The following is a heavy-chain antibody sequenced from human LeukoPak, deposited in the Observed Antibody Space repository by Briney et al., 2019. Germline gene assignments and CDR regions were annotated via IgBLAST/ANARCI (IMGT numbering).Heavy chain of an antibody. CDR3: ARDGSGDYDFDY. Sequence: GGSLRLSCVVSGFTFSNYEMNWVRQAPGKGLEWVSHISSSGNTMHYADSVKGRFTISKDNAKNSLYLQMNSLRPEDTAVYYCARDGSGDYDFDYWGQGTLVTVSS. CDR1: GFTFSNYE. V-gene: IGHV3-48*03. D-gene: IGHD4-17*01. J-gene: IGHJ4*02. CDR2: ISSSGNTM.